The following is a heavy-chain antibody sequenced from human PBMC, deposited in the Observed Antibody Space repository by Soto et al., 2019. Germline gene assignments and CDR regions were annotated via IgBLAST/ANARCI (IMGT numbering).Heavy chain of an antibody. Sequence: VQVLESGGGLVQPGGSLRLSCSASGFTFSSYAMNWVRQAPGKGLEWVSGISGTGSSTYYAESVKGRFTISRDNSKNTLYLQMDSLRAEDTAVYYCVNPRGGYCSGGSCYVTDYWGQGTLVTVSS. V-gene: IGHV3-23*01. CDR2: ISGTGSST. D-gene: IGHD2-15*01. CDR3: VNPRGGYCSGGSCYVTDY. J-gene: IGHJ4*02. CDR1: GFTFSSYA.